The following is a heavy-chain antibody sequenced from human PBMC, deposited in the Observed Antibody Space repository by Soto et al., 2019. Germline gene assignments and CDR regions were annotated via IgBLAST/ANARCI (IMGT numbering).Heavy chain of an antibody. CDR1: GGSISNYD. D-gene: IGHD2-2*01. Sequence: SETLSLTCIVSGGSISNYDWSWIRQPPGKGLEWIGYIYYSGSTNYNPSLQSRVTISVDTSKNQFSLKLSSVTAADTAVYYCARAVLPATAPFDYWGQGTLVTVSS. V-gene: IGHV4-59*01. J-gene: IGHJ4*02. CDR3: ARAVLPATAPFDY. CDR2: IYYSGST.